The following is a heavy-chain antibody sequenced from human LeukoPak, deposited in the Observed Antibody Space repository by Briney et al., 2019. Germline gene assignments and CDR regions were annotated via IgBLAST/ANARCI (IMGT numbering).Heavy chain of an antibody. Sequence: SETLSLTCTVSGGSISSSSYYWGWIRQPPGKGLEWIGSIYYSGSTYYNPSLKSRVTISVDTSKNQFSLKLSSVTAADTAVYYCARVSPPFYSSSWYGAAAFDIWGQGTMVTVSS. CDR2: IYYSGST. CDR3: ARVSPPFYSSSWYGAAAFDI. D-gene: IGHD6-13*01. CDR1: GGSISSSSYY. J-gene: IGHJ3*02. V-gene: IGHV4-39*07.